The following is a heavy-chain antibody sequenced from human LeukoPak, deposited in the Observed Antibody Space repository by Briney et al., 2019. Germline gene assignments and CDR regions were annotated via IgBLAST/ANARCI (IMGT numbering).Heavy chain of an antibody. CDR2: MNQYGSEK. Sequence: GGSLRLSREASGFTFSSYWMSWVRQAPGKGLEWVANMNQYGSEKYYVDSVKGRFTISRDNAKNSLYLQMNSLRAEDTAVYYCARSSSAAFDIWGQGTVVTVSS. CDR3: ARSSSAAFDI. V-gene: IGHV3-7*01. D-gene: IGHD6-6*01. CDR1: GFTFSSYW. J-gene: IGHJ3*02.